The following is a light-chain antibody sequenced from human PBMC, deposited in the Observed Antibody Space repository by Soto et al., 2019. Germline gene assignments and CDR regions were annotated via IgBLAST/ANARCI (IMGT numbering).Light chain of an antibody. CDR3: CSYAGSYTHV. CDR1: SSDVGGYNY. CDR2: DVS. Sequence: QSALTQPHSVSGSPGQSVTISCTGTSSDVGGYNYVSWYQHHPGKAPKLIIYDVSERPSGVPDRFSGSKSGNTGNTASLTISGLQAEDKADYYCCSYAGSYTHVFGSGTKLTVL. V-gene: IGLV2-11*01. J-gene: IGLJ6*01.